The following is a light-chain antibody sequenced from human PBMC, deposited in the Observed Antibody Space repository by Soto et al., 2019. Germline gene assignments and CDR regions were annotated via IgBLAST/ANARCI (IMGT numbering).Light chain of an antibody. CDR3: QQYNNWPLYT. Sequence: EIVMTQSPATLSVSPGERATLPCRASQSVSSNLAWYQQKSGQAPRLLISGASTRATGIPARFSGGGSGTEFTLTISSLQSEDFAVYYCQQYNNWPLYTFGQGTKVDIK. J-gene: IGKJ2*01. CDR2: GAS. CDR1: QSVSSN. V-gene: IGKV3-15*01.